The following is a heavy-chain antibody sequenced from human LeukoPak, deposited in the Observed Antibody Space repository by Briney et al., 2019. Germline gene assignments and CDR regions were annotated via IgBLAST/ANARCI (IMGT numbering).Heavy chain of an antibody. J-gene: IGHJ4*02. CDR2: ISGSGGST. CDR3: AKDPSYYDSSGYYWNYFDY. V-gene: IGHV3-23*01. CDR1: GFTFSSYA. D-gene: IGHD3-22*01. Sequence: GGSLRLSCAASGFTFSSYAMSWVRQAPGKGLEWVSAISGSGGSTYYADSVKGRFTISRDNSKNTLYLQMNSLRAEVTAVYYCAKDPSYYDSSGYYWNYFDYWGQGTLVTVSS.